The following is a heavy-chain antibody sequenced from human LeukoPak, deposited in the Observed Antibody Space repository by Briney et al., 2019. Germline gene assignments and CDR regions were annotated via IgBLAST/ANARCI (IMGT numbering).Heavy chain of an antibody. CDR1: GFTFSTFG. V-gene: IGHV3-30*02. D-gene: IGHD3-9*01. CDR2: IRYDGSNK. Sequence: PGGSLRLSCAASGFTFSTFGMHWVRQAPGKGLEWVAFIRYDGSNKYYADSVKGRFTISRDDSKNTLYLQMNSLRAEDTAAYYCAKVLYYDILTGYFDYWGQGTLVTVSS. J-gene: IGHJ4*02. CDR3: AKVLYYDILTGYFDY.